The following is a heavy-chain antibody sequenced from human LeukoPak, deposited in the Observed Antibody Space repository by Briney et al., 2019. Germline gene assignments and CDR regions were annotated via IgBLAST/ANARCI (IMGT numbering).Heavy chain of an antibody. J-gene: IGHJ6*02. CDR3: ARVFLGEYSYGYHYNGMDV. D-gene: IGHD5-18*01. V-gene: IGHV3-33*01. CDR2: IWYDGSNK. CDR1: AFTFSSYG. Sequence: PGGSLRLSCAASAFTFSSYGMHWVRQAPGKGLEWVAAIWYDGSNKYYQDSVKGRFTISRDNSKNTLYLQMNSLRAEDTAVYYCARVFLGEYSYGYHYNGMDVWGQGTTVTVSS.